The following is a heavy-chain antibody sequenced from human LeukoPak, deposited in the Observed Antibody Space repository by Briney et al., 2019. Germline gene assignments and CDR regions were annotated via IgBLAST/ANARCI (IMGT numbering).Heavy chain of an antibody. J-gene: IGHJ4*02. Sequence: GGSLRLSCAASGFTFSSYGMHWVRQAPGKGLEWVAVISYDGSNKYYADSVKGRFTISRDNSKNTLYLQMNSLRAEDTAVYYCAKDYNSGSGYPYYFDYWGQGTLVTVSS. V-gene: IGHV3-30*18. CDR2: ISYDGSNK. CDR1: GFTFSSYG. D-gene: IGHD3-22*01. CDR3: AKDYNSGSGYPYYFDY.